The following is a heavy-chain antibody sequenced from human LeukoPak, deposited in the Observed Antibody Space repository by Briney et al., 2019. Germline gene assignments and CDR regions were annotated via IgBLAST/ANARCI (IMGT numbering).Heavy chain of an antibody. CDR3: AKYVTAEGPPYALDV. CDR1: EFTFSTYA. Sequence: GGSLRLSCAASEFTFSTYAMQWVRQAPGKGLEWVSGISVSGDRTWHADSVKGRFTISRDNSKNTLYLQMNSLRAEDTAVYYCAKYVTAEGPPYALDVWGQGTTVTVSS. V-gene: IGHV3-23*01. CDR2: ISVSGDRT. J-gene: IGHJ6*02. D-gene: IGHD1-14*01.